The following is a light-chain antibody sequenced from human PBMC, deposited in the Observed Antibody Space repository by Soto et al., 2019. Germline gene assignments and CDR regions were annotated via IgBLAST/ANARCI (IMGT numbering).Light chain of an antibody. CDR2: DVS. V-gene: IGLV2-11*01. CDR3: CSYAGNKTVV. CDR1: SSDVGGYIY. J-gene: IGLJ7*01. Sequence: QSVLTQPRSVSGSPGQSVTISCTGTSSDVGGYIYVSWYQQYPAKAPRVMIYDVSRRPSGVPDRFSGSKSGNTASLTISGLQAEDEAVYYCCSYAGNKTVVFGGGTQLTVL.